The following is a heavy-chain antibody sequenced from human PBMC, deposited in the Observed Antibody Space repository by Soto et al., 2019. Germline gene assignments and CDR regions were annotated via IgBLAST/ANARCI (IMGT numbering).Heavy chain of an antibody. V-gene: IGHV4-34*01. CDR3: ARVERGTATTVVDAFDI. CDR1: GGSVNSGNYY. CDR2: MSHSGGT. Sequence: QVQLQQWGAGLWKPSETLSLTCAVFGGSVNSGNYYWSWIRQPPGKGLEWIGEMSHSGGTHFNPSPKSRVTISVDTSKNQFSLKMSSVTAADTALYYCARVERGTATTVVDAFDIWGPGTMVTVSS. J-gene: IGHJ3*02. D-gene: IGHD1-1*01.